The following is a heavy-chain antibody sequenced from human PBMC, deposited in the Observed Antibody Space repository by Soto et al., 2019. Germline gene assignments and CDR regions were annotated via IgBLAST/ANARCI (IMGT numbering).Heavy chain of an antibody. J-gene: IGHJ4*02. CDR2: IYYSGST. CDR1: GGSISSNNNY. D-gene: IGHD2-8*02. Sequence: PSETLSLTCTVSGGSISSNNNYWSWIRQPPGKGLEWIGEIYYSGSTNYNPSLKSRVTISVDTSKNQFSLKLTSVTAADTAVYYCARDKITGLLDYWGQGTLVTVSS. CDR3: ARDKITGLLDY. V-gene: IGHV4-39*07.